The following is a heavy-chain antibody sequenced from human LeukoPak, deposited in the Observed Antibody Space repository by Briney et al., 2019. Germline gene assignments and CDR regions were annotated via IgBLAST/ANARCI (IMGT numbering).Heavy chain of an antibody. CDR1: GFTFSSYA. J-gene: IGHJ4*02. V-gene: IGHV3-30-3*01. Sequence: PGGSLRLSCAASGFTFSSYAMHWVRQAPGKGLEWVAVISYDGSNKYYADSVKGRFTISRDNSKNTLYLQMNSLRAEDTAVYYCARVSYYYDSSGYSLNYWGQGTLVTVSS. CDR3: ARVSYYYDSSGYSLNY. D-gene: IGHD3-22*01. CDR2: ISYDGSNK.